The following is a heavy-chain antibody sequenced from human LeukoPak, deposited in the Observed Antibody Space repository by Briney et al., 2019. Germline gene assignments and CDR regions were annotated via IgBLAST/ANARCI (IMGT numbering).Heavy chain of an antibody. CDR3: ARGSDTAMVIRLYYFDY. D-gene: IGHD5-18*01. CDR2: INSDGSST. CDR1: GFTFSSYW. Sequence: PGGSLRLSCAASGFTFSSYWMHWVRQAPGKGLVWVSRINSDGSSTSYADSVKGRFTISRDNAKNTLYLQMNSLRAEDTAVYYCARGSDTAMVIRLYYFDYWGQGTLVTVSS. V-gene: IGHV3-74*01. J-gene: IGHJ4*02.